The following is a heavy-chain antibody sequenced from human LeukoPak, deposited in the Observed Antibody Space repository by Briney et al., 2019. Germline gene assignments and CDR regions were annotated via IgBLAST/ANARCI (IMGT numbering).Heavy chain of an antibody. CDR2: INHSGST. Sequence: KPSETLSLTCAVYGGSFSGYYWSWIRQPPGKGLEWIGEINHSGSTNYNPSLKSRVTISVDTSKNQFSLKLSSVTAADTAVYYCARARHWERTQDDFFFPHYYYGMDVWGQGTTVTVSS. D-gene: IGHD1-1*01. CDR1: GGSFSGYY. CDR3: ARARHWERTQDDFFFPHYYYGMDV. V-gene: IGHV4-34*01. J-gene: IGHJ6*02.